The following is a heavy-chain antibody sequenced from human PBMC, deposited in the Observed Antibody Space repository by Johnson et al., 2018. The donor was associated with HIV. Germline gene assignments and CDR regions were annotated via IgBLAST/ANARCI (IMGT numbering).Heavy chain of an antibody. Sequence: VQLVESGGGLVQSGGSLRLSCAASGFTFRNYVMSWVRQAPGKGLEWVSSITGSGGSTYYADSVKGRFTISRDNTKNSLYLQMNTLRAEDTALYYCARGWLVTGDGSDAFDIWGQGTMVTVSS. CDR1: GFTFRNYV. CDR3: ARGWLVTGDGSDAFDI. D-gene: IGHD3-10*01. CDR2: ITGSGGST. J-gene: IGHJ3*02. V-gene: IGHV3-23*04.